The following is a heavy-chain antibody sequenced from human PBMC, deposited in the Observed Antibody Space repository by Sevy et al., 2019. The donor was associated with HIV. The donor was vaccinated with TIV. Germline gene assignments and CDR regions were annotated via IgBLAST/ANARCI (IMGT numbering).Heavy chain of an antibody. J-gene: IGHJ4*02. CDR2: INWNFGNI. Sequence: SLKISCAASGFTFDEYGMHWVRQAPGKGLEWVSGINWNFGNIGYADSVKGRFTISRENAKNSLYLQMNSLRAEDMDLYYFEKDISIEGGIAAVGTGIFDVWGQGTLVTVSS. D-gene: IGHD6-13*01. CDR3: EKDISIEGGIAAVGTGIFDV. V-gene: IGHV3-9*03. CDR1: GFTFDEYG.